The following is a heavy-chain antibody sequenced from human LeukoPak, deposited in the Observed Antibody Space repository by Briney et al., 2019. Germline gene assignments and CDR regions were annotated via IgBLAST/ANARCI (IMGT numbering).Heavy chain of an antibody. CDR2: IYPGDSDT. CDR1: GYSFTSYW. D-gene: IGHD3-16*01. J-gene: IGHJ5*02. Sequence: GESLKISCKGSGYSFTSYWIGWVRQMPGKGLEWMGIIYPGDSDTRYSPSFQGQVTTSADKSISTAYLQWSSLKASDTAMYYCARTYYDYVWGSPNWFDPWGQGTLVTVSS. V-gene: IGHV5-51*01. CDR3: ARTYYDYVWGSPNWFDP.